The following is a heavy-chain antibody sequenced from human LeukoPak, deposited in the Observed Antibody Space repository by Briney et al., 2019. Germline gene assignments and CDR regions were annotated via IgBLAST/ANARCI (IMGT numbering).Heavy chain of an antibody. D-gene: IGHD6-13*01. Sequence: GGSLRLSCAAPGFTVSSNYMSWVRQAPGKGLEWVSVIYSGGSTYYADSVKGRFTISRDNSKNTLYLRMNSLRAEDTAVYYCARNLRYSSSWYEDYWGQGTLVTVSS. CDR2: IYSGGST. V-gene: IGHV3-66*01. CDR1: GFTVSSNY. J-gene: IGHJ4*02. CDR3: ARNLRYSSSWYEDY.